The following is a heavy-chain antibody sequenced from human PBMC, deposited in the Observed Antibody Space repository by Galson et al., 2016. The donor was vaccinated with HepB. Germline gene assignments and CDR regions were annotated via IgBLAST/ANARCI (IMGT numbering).Heavy chain of an antibody. CDR1: GDSVSSNNVA. CDR2: TYYRSKWND. Sequence: CAISGDSVSSNNVAWNWIRQSPSRGLEWLGRTYYRSKWNDDYAESVKSRISINPDTSKNQFSLRLSSVTAGDTAVYFCASHCGGDCYNNLADAFDIWGRGTMVTVSS. V-gene: IGHV6-1*01. J-gene: IGHJ3*02. CDR3: ASHCGGDCYNNLADAFDI. D-gene: IGHD2-21*01.